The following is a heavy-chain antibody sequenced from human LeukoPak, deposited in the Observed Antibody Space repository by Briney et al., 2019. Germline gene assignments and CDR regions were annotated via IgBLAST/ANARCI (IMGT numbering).Heavy chain of an antibody. V-gene: IGHV3-74*01. CDR3: TTIRPGY. CDR1: GFTFSSYW. CDR2: IKDGGTTT. J-gene: IGHJ4*02. D-gene: IGHD5-24*01. Sequence: PGGSLRLSCAASGFTFSSYWIHWFRQVPGKGLVWVSRIKDGGTTTDYADSVKGRFTISRDDAKNTLYLQMNSLRAEDTAVYYCTTIRPGYWGRGTLVTVSS.